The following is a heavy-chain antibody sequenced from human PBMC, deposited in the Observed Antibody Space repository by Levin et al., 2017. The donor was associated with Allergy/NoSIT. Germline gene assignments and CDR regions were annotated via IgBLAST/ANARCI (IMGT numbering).Heavy chain of an antibody. D-gene: IGHD4-23*01. V-gene: IGHV1-24*01. J-gene: IGHJ4*02. CDR2: LDPGDADT. CDR3: ATGFNYGGPPRQYYYFDF. Sequence: AGESLKISCKVSGFTLNEIYIHWVRQAPGKALEWMGGLDPGDADTLYARKFQGRVTLTEDTSTDTAYMELTSLRSEDTAVYYCATGFNYGGPPRQYYYFDFWGQGTLVTVSS. CDR1: GFTLNEIY.